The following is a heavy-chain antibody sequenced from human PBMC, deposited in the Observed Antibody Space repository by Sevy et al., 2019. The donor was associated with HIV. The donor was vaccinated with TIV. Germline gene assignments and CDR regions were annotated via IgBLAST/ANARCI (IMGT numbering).Heavy chain of an antibody. CDR2: IWYDGSNK. CDR3: ARESIVVVPAAIHGPYYYYYGMDV. J-gene: IGHJ6*02. D-gene: IGHD2-2*01. V-gene: IGHV3-33*01. CDR1: AFTFSSYG. Sequence: GGSLRLSCAASAFTFSSYGRHWVRQAPGKGLEWVAVIWYDGSNKYYADSVKGRFTISRDNSKNTLYLQMNSLRAEDTAVYYCARESIVVVPAAIHGPYYYYYGMDVWGQGTTVTVSS.